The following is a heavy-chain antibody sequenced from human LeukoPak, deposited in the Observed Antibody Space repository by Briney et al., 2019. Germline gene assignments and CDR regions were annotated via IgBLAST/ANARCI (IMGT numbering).Heavy chain of an antibody. D-gene: IGHD1-20*01. CDR3: ARDREDNWNDRLSYFDY. Sequence: GASVKVSCKASGYTFTSYYMHWVRQAPGQGLEWMGIINPSGGSTSYAQKFQGRVTITADKSTSTAYMELSSLRSEDTAVYYCARDREDNWNDRLSYFDYWGQGTLVTVSS. CDR1: GYTFTSYY. J-gene: IGHJ4*02. V-gene: IGHV1-46*01. CDR2: INPSGGST.